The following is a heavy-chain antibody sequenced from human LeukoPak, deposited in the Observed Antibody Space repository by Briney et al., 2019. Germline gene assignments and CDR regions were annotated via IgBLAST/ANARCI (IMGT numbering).Heavy chain of an antibody. CDR1: GYSFTSYW. V-gene: IGHV5-51*01. CDR2: IYPGDSDT. J-gene: IGHJ4*02. D-gene: IGHD2-15*01. Sequence: GESLKISCKGSGYSFTSYWIGWVRQMPGKGLEWMGIIYPGDSDTRYSPSFQGQVAISADKSISTAYLQWSSLKASDTAMYYCARRPEVRGGGFNYWGQGTLVTVSS. CDR3: ARRPEVRGGGFNY.